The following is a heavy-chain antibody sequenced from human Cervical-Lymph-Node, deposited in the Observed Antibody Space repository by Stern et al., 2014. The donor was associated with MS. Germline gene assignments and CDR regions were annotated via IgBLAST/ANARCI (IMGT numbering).Heavy chain of an antibody. CDR1: GYTFSSYG. V-gene: IGHV1-18*01. CDR3: AREVYGDSRRFDS. J-gene: IGHJ4*02. Sequence: QVQLVQSGPEVKKPGASVQVSCKASGYTFSSYGINWVRQAPGQGLEWMGWVSTYNGNTNSAQKFQDRVTMTTDTSTNTAYMDLRSLRSDDTAVYYCAREVYGDSRRFDSWGQGTLVIVSS. CDR2: VSTYNGNT. D-gene: IGHD4-17*01.